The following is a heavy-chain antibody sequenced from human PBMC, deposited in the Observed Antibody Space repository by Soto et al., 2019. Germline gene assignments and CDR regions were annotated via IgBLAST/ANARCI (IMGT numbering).Heavy chain of an antibody. CDR1: GGTFSSYA. CDR3: ARAPGVDCSGGSCYSGVRYYFDY. D-gene: IGHD2-15*01. Sequence: ASVKVSCKASGGTFSSYAISWVRQAPGQGLEWMGGIIPIFGTANYAQKFQGRVTITADESTSTAYMELSSLRSEDTAVYYCARAPGVDCSGGSCYSGVRYYFDYWGQGTLVTVSS. J-gene: IGHJ4*02. CDR2: IIPIFGTA. V-gene: IGHV1-69*13.